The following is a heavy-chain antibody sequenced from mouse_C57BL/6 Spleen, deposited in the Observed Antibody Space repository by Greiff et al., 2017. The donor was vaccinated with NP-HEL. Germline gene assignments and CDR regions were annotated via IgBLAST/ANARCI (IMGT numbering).Heavy chain of an antibody. CDR3: ARGGRAMDY. V-gene: IGHV1-52*01. CDR2: IDPSDSET. CDR1: GYTFTSYW. Sequence: QVQLKESGAELVRPGSSVKLSCKASGYTFTSYWMHWVKQRPIQGLEWIGNIDPSDSETHYNQKFKDKATLTVDKSSSTAYGPLSSLTSEDAAVYYCARGGRAMDYWGQGTSVTVSS. D-gene: IGHD3-3*01. J-gene: IGHJ4*01.